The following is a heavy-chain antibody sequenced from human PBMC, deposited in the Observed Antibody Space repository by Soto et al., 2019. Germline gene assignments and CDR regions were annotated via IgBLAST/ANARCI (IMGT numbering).Heavy chain of an antibody. V-gene: IGHV6-1*01. J-gene: IGHJ6*02. D-gene: IGHD3-9*01. Sequence: SQTLSLTCAISGDSVSSNSAAWNWIRQSPSRGLEWLGRTYYRSKWYNDYAVSVKSRITINPDTSKNQFSLQLNSVTPEDTAVYYCARDTKGTDILTGPNTHYVMDFWGQGSSVTVSS. CDR2: TYYRSKWYN. CDR3: ARDTKGTDILTGPNTHYVMDF. CDR1: GDSVSSNSAA.